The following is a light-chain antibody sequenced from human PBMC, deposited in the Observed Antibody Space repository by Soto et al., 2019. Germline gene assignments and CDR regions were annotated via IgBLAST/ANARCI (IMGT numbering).Light chain of an antibody. CDR2: GAS. CDR3: QQVDSFPFT. V-gene: IGKV1-12*02. Sequence: DIQMTQSPSSVSASVGDSVTITCRASQDISRWLAWYQQKPGRAPNLLISGASTLQRGVPSRFSGSGSGTDFTLTISGLQPEDFATYYFQQVDSFPFTFGPGTKVDFK. J-gene: IGKJ3*01. CDR1: QDISRW.